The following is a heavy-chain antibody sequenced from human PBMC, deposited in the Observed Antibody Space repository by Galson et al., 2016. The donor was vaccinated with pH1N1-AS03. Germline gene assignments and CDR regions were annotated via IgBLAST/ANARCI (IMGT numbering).Heavy chain of an antibody. Sequence: SLRLSCAAFGFTFRIHEMNWVRQAPGKGLEWVSFIGTSSTYIYYADSVKGRFTISRDNMKKSLYLQLNSLRAEDTAIYYCARGFEGDPPCFDYWGQGILVSVSS. CDR1: GFTFRIHE. CDR3: ARGFEGDPPCFDY. D-gene: IGHD3-10*01. CDR2: IGTSSTYI. J-gene: IGHJ4*02. V-gene: IGHV3-21*01.